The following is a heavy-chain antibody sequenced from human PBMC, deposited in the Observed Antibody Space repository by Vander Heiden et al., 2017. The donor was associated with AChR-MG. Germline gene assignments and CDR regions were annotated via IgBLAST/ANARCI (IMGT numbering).Heavy chain of an antibody. CDR2: ISSSSSYI. Sequence: EVQLVASGGGLVKPGGSLSLSCAASGFTFSSHSMNWVRQAPGKGLEWVSTISSSSSYIYYADSVKGRFTISRDNAKNSLYLQMNSLRAEDTAVYYCARDYSAWRWLPYPGYFQHWGQGTLVTVSS. J-gene: IGHJ1*01. CDR3: ARDYSAWRWLPYPGYFQH. D-gene: IGHD5-12*01. V-gene: IGHV3-21*01. CDR1: GFTFSSHS.